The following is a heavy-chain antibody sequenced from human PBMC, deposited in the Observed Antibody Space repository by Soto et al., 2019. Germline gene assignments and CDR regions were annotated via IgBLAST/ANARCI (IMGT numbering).Heavy chain of an antibody. CDR3: ASPDSYFEY. J-gene: IGHJ4*02. D-gene: IGHD3-22*01. CDR2: ISRSGDGT. CDR1: GFSFSGND. Sequence: GGSLRLSCAASGFSFSGNDMTWVRQAPGKGLQWISTISRSGDGTYYADSVKGRFTISRDNSKNTMYLQMNSLRAEDTAVYYCASPDSYFEYWGQGTLVTVSS. V-gene: IGHV3-23*01.